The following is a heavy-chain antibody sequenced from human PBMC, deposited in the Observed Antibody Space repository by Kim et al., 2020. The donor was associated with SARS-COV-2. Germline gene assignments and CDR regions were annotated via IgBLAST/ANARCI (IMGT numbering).Heavy chain of an antibody. CDR2: IYYSGST. CDR3: ARGGGYDSSGYPHY. CDR1: GGSISSYY. D-gene: IGHD3-22*01. J-gene: IGHJ4*02. Sequence: SETLSLTCTVSGGSISSYYWSWLRQPPGKGLEWIGYIYYSGSTNYNPSLQSRVTISVDTSKNQFSLKLSSVTAADTAVYYCARGGGYDSSGYPHYWGEGALVSVSS. V-gene: IGHV4-59*01.